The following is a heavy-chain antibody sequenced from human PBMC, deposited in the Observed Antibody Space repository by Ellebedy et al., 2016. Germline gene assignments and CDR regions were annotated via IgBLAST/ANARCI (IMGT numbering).Heavy chain of an antibody. Sequence: GESLKISCAASGFTVSSNYMSWVRQAPGKGLEWVAVIYSGGSIYYEDSVKGRFTISRDNSKNMLYLQMNSLRAEDTAVYYCARGNAVPGPEPLDYWGQGTLVTVSS. D-gene: IGHD6-19*01. CDR3: ARGNAVPGPEPLDY. CDR2: IYSGGSI. CDR1: GFTVSSNY. V-gene: IGHV3-66*01. J-gene: IGHJ4*02.